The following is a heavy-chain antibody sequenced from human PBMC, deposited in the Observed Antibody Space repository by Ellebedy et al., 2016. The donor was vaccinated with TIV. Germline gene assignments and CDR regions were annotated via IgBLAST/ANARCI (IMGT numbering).Heavy chain of an antibody. CDR3: ARGARGIYGLDV. Sequence: ASVKVSCKASGGTFSSYAISWLRQAPGQGLEWMGIINPSGGSTSYAQKFQGRVTMTRDTSISTAYLELSRLRSDDTAVYYCARGARGIYGLDVWGQGTTVTVSS. D-gene: IGHD1-26*01. J-gene: IGHJ6*02. CDR2: INPSGGST. V-gene: IGHV1-46*03. CDR1: GGTFSSYA.